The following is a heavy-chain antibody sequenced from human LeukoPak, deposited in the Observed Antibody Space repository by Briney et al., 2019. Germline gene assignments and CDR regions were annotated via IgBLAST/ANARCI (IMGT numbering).Heavy chain of an antibody. Sequence: GGSLRLSCAASGFTFASYAMSWVRQAPGKGLEWVSGIGGSGSSTYYADSVKGRFTISRDNSRNTLYLQMNSLRAEDTAVYYCAKRAFSGSYYSAFDVWGQGTMLTVSS. V-gene: IGHV3-23*01. J-gene: IGHJ3*01. CDR2: IGGSGSST. D-gene: IGHD1-26*01. CDR3: AKRAFSGSYYSAFDV. CDR1: GFTFASYA.